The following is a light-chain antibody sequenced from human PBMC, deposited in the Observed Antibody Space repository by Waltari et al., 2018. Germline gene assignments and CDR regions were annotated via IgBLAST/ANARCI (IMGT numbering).Light chain of an antibody. Sequence: TQLTQSPSSLSASVGDRVTITCRASQVILGYLAWYQQRPGKAPKFLIYATSTLRSGVPSSFSGSGSGTDFTLTISDLQPEDFATYYCQQLKSYPITFGQGTRLEIK. J-gene: IGKJ5*01. CDR3: QQLKSYPIT. CDR1: QVILGY. V-gene: IGKV1-9*01. CDR2: ATS.